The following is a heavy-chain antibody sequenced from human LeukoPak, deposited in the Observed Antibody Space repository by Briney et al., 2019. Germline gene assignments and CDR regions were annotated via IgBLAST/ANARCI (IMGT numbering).Heavy chain of an antibody. J-gene: IGHJ6*03. D-gene: IGHD2-15*01. V-gene: IGHV5-51*01. CDR3: ARHNPSYKYCSGGSCLMDV. CDR2: IYPGDSDT. CDR1: GYSFTSYW. Sequence: GESLKISCKGSGYSFTSYWIGWVRQMPGKGLEWIGIIYPGDSDTRYSPSFQGQVTISADKSISTAYLQWSSLKASDTAMYYCARHNPSYKYCSGGSCLMDVWGKGTTVTVSS.